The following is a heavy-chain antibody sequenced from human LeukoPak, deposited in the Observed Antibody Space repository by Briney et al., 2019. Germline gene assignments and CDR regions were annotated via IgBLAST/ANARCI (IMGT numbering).Heavy chain of an antibody. CDR1: GFTFSSYA. Sequence: GGSLRLSCAASGFTFSSYAMHWVRQAPGKGLERVAVISYDGSNKYYADSVKGRFTISRDNSKNTLYLQMNSLRAEDTAVYYCARGESSSWYEDYWGQGTLVTVSS. CDR3: ARGESSSWYEDY. CDR2: ISYDGSNK. V-gene: IGHV3-30-3*01. J-gene: IGHJ4*02. D-gene: IGHD6-13*01.